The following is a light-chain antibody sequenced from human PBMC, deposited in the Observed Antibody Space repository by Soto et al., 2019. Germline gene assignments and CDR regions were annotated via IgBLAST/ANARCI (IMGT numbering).Light chain of an antibody. Sequence: DIQMTQSPSTLSAPVGDRVTITCRASQDINRWLAWYQQKPGKDPKILIYNADTLESGVPSRFSGSGYGTEFILTISSLQPDDFATYYCQQFSLYWAFGQGTKVDIK. CDR1: QDINRW. CDR2: NAD. V-gene: IGKV1-5*01. J-gene: IGKJ1*01. CDR3: QQFSLYWA.